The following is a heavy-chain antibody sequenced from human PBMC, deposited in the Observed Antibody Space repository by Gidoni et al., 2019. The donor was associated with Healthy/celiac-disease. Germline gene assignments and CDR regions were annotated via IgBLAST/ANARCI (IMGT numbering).Heavy chain of an antibody. CDR2: ISWDDDK. CDR1: GFALSTSGVG. CDR3: AHGAVGNEIAAAPCAEYFQH. J-gene: IGHJ1*01. D-gene: IGHD6-13*01. Sequence: QITLKESGPTLGKPTQTLTLTGTVSGFALSTSGVGVGWIRQPPGKALELLALISWDDDKRYSPSLKSRLTITKDTSNNLVVLTMTNLDPVDTATYYCAHGAVGNEIAAAPCAEYFQHWGQGTLVTVSS. V-gene: IGHV2-5*02.